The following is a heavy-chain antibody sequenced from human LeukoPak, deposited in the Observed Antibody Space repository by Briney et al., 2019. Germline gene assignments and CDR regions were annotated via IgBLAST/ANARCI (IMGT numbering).Heavy chain of an antibody. CDR2: FDPEDGET. CDR1: GYTLTELS. D-gene: IGHD1-26*01. Sequence: ASVTVSCKVSGYTLTELSMHWVRQAPGKGLEWMGGFDPEDGETIYAQKFQGRVTMTEDTSTDTAYMELSSLRSEDTAVYYCATAPTIGWELLSYAFDIWGQGTMVTVSS. J-gene: IGHJ3*02. CDR3: ATAPTIGWELLSYAFDI. V-gene: IGHV1-24*01.